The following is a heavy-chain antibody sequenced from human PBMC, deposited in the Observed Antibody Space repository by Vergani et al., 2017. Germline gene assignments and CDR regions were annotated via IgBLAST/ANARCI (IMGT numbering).Heavy chain of an antibody. CDR3: ARDYAMIVFFDY. CDR1: GFTFDDYA. V-gene: IGHV3-11*01. D-gene: IGHD3-22*01. Sequence: VQLVESGGGLVQPGRSLRLSCAASGFTFDDYAMHWIRQAPGQGLEWVSYISSSGSTIYYADSVKGRFTISRDNAKNSLYLQMNSLRAEDTAVYYCARDYAMIVFFDYWGQGTLVTVSS. J-gene: IGHJ4*02. CDR2: ISSSGSTI.